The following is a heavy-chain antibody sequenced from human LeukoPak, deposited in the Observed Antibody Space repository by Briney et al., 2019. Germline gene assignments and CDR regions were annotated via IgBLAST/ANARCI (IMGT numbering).Heavy chain of an antibody. Sequence: PGGSLRLSCAASGFTFNNYAMNWVRQAPGKGLEWVSAISGTSSYVHYADSVKGRFTISRDNSEYTLYLRMNSLRAEDTALYYCAKGGWLDYLGQGTLVTVSS. CDR2: ISGTSSYV. J-gene: IGHJ4*02. CDR3: AKGGWLDY. CDR1: GFTFNNYA. V-gene: IGHV3-21*04. D-gene: IGHD6-19*01.